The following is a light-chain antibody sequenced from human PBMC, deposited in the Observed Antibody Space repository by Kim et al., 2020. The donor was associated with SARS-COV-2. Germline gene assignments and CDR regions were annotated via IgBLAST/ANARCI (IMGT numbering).Light chain of an antibody. CDR3: NSRDSSGNHLGV. Sequence: LGQTVRITCQRDSLSSYYASWYQQKPGQAPVLVIYGKNNRPSGIPDRLSGSSSGNTASLTITGAQAEDEADYYCNSRDSSGNHLGVFGGGTQLTVL. CDR1: SLSSYY. J-gene: IGLJ2*01. V-gene: IGLV3-19*01. CDR2: GKN.